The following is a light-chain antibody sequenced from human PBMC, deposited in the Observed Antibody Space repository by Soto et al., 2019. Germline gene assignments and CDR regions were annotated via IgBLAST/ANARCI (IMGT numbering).Light chain of an antibody. CDR1: SSDVGAYNY. Sequence: QSALTQPASVSGSPGQSITICCTGTSSDVGAYNYVSWYQQHPGKAPKLMIYEVSNRPSGVSNRFSGSKSGNTASLTISGLQAEDEADYYCSSYTRSSTYVFGTGTKLTVL. J-gene: IGLJ1*01. CDR3: SSYTRSSTYV. V-gene: IGLV2-14*01. CDR2: EVS.